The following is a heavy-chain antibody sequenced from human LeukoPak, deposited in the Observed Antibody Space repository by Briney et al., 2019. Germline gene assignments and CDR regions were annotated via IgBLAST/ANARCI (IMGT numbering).Heavy chain of an antibody. D-gene: IGHD3-22*01. Sequence: GASVKVSCKASGYTFTGYYMHWVRQAPGQGLEWMGWINPNSGGTNYAQKFQGRVTMTRDTSISTAYMELSRLRSDDTAVYYCARSGVYDSSGYYPNPFDYWGQGTLVTVSS. CDR1: GYTFTGYY. V-gene: IGHV1-2*02. CDR2: INPNSGGT. J-gene: IGHJ4*02. CDR3: ARSGVYDSSGYYPNPFDY.